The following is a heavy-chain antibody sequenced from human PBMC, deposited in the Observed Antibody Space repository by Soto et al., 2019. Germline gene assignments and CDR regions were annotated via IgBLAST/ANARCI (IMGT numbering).Heavy chain of an antibody. CDR1: GFTFISYS. CDR2: ISGSGGST. Sequence: PGGSLRLSCAASGFTFISYSMSWVRQAPGKGLEWVSAISGSGGSTYYADSMKGRFTISRDNSKNTLYLQMNSLRAEDTAVYYCAKAYDSSPYTRTEAAMDVWGTGHPVNVS. J-gene: IGHJ6*04. D-gene: IGHD3-22*01. V-gene: IGHV3-23*01. CDR3: AKAYDSSPYTRTEAAMDV.